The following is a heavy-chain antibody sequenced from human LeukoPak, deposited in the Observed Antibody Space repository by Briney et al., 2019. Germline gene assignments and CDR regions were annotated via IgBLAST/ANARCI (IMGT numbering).Heavy chain of an antibody. D-gene: IGHD6-19*01. Sequence: ASVKVSCKASGYTFTSYAMHWVRQAPGQRLEWMGWINAGNGNTKYSQKFQGRVTITRDTSASTAYMELSSLRSEDTAVYYCARGEPLQWLVPYYFDYWGQGTLVTVSS. CDR1: GYTFTSYA. J-gene: IGHJ4*02. CDR3: ARGEPLQWLVPYYFDY. V-gene: IGHV1-3*01. CDR2: INAGNGNT.